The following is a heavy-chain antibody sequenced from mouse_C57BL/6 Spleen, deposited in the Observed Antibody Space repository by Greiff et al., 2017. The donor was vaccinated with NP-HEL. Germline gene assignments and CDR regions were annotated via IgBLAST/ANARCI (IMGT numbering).Heavy chain of an antibody. J-gene: IGHJ2*01. CDR2: INPGSGGT. V-gene: IGHV1-54*01. D-gene: IGHD4-1*01. CDR3: ARWGTGPDY. Sequence: VQLQQSGAELVRPGTSVKVSCMASGYAFTNYLIEWVKQRPGQGLEWIGVINPGSGGTNYNEKFKGKATLTADKSSSTAYMQLSSLTSEDSAVYFCARWGTGPDYWGQGTTLTVSS. CDR1: GYAFTNYL.